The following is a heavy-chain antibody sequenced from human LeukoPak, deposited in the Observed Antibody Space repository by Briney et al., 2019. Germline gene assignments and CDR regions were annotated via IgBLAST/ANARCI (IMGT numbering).Heavy chain of an antibody. Sequence: SETLSLTCTVSGYSISSGYYWGWFRPPPGKGLEWIASISHTGTTYYNPSLNSRVTISADTSKNQYSLKVSSVTAADTAVYYCARGERGSDYWGQGTLITVSS. V-gene: IGHV4-38-2*02. CDR3: ARGERGSDY. J-gene: IGHJ4*02. D-gene: IGHD5-24*01. CDR1: GYSISSGYY. CDR2: ISHTGTT.